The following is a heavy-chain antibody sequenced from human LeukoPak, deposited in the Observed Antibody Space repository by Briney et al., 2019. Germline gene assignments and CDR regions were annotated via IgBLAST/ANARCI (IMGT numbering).Heavy chain of an antibody. D-gene: IGHD2-15*01. CDR2: IYHSGST. CDR1: GYSISSGYY. Sequence: ASETLSLTCTVSGYSISSGYYWGWIRQPPGKGLEGIGSIYHSGSTYYNSSLKSRVTISVDTSKNQSSLKLSSVTAADTAVYYCARAGLYCSGDSFYRFQTGAFDIWGQGTMVTVSS. V-gene: IGHV4-38-2*02. J-gene: IGHJ3*02. CDR3: ARAGLYCSGDSFYRFQTGAFDI.